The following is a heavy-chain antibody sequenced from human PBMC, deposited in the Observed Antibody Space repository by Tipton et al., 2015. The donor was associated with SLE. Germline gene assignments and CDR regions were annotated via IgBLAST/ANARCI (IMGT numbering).Heavy chain of an antibody. D-gene: IGHD3-16*01. V-gene: IGHV4-31*03. Sequence: TLSLTCTVSSVSISSDGYNWSWIRQHPGKGLEWIGYIYYRGSTSYKPSLKSRVTMSVDPSKNQFSLKLSSVTAADTAVYYCARDQVGVGDFDYWGQGALVTVSS. J-gene: IGHJ4*02. CDR2: IYYRGST. CDR1: SVSISSDGYN. CDR3: ARDQVGVGDFDY.